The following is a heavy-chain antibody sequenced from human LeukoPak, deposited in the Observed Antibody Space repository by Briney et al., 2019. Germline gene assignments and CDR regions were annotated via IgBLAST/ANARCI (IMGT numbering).Heavy chain of an antibody. Sequence: SETLSLTCTVSGGSISSYYWSWIRQPPGKGLEWLGYIYYSWSTNYNPSLKSRVTISVDTSKNQFSLKLSSVTAADTAVYYCARRGGGNWFDPWGRGTLVTVSS. D-gene: IGHD3-16*01. J-gene: IGHJ5*02. V-gene: IGHV4-59*08. CDR2: IYYSWST. CDR1: GGSISSYY. CDR3: ARRGGGNWFDP.